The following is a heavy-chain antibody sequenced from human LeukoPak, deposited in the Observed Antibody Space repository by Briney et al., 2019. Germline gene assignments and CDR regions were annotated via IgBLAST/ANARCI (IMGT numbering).Heavy chain of an antibody. CDR2: ISGSGGST. CDR3: AKDFGFGVVSVGLSDY. D-gene: IGHD3-3*01. J-gene: IGHJ4*02. V-gene: IGHV3-23*01. CDR1: GFTFSSYA. Sequence: GGSLRLSCAASGFTFSSYAMSWVRQAPGKGLEWVSAISGSGGSTYYADSVKGRFTISRDNSKNTLYLQMNSLRAEDTAVYYCAKDFGFGVVSVGLSDYWGQGTLVTASS.